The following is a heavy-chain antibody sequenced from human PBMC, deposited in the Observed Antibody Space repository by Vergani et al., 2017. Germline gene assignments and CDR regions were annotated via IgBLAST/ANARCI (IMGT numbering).Heavy chain of an antibody. Sequence: QVQLQESGPGLVKPPGTLSLTCAVSGGSISSSNWWSWVRQPPGKGLEWIGEIYHSGSTNYNPSLKSRVTISVDKSKNQFSLKLSSVTAADTAVYYCARDPLYSTTWPFLLLDMDVWGQGTTVTVSS. V-gene: IGHV4-4*03. CDR3: ARDPLYSTTWPFLLLDMDV. D-gene: IGHD6-13*01. J-gene: IGHJ6*02. CDR2: IYHSGST. CDR1: GGSISSSNW.